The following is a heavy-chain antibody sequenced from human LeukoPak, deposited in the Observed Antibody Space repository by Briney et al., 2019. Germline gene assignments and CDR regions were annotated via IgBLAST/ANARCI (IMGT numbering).Heavy chain of an antibody. J-gene: IGHJ4*02. CDR3: VRDYCSGVTCYSGY. CDR2: IKQAGSEK. V-gene: IGHV3-7*05. D-gene: IGHD2-15*01. Sequence: PGGSLRLSCVASGFAFSNYWMSWVRQAPGKGLEWVANIKQAGSEKYYVDSVKGRFTISRDNAKNSVYLQMNSLRAADTAVYYCVRDYCSGVTCYSGYWGQGTLVTVSS. CDR1: GFAFSNYW.